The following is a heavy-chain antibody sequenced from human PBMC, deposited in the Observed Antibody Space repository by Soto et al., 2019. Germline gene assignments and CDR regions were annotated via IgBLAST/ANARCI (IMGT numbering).Heavy chain of an antibody. D-gene: IGHD2-15*01. J-gene: IGHJ4*02. CDR1: GFTVSSKY. CDR2: IQSGGPT. V-gene: IGHV3-66*01. CDR3: AKGKVSRCSSSVDF. Sequence: GGSLRLSCAASGFTVSSKYMSWVRQAPGKGLEWVSLIQSGGPTYYADSVKGRFTISRDTSENTLHLQMDSLRAEDTAVYFCAKGKVSRCSSSVDFWCQGTLLTVSS.